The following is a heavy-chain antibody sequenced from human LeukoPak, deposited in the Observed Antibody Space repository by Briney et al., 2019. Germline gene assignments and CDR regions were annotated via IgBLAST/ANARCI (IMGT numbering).Heavy chain of an antibody. CDR2: IKQDGSEK. J-gene: IGHJ4*02. Sequence: GGSLRLSCAASGFTFSSYWMSWVRQAPGKGLEWVANIKQDGSEKYYVDSEKGRFTISRDNAKNSLYLQMNSLRAEDTAVYYCAREASLSSWYYFDYWGQGTLVTVSS. V-gene: IGHV3-7*03. D-gene: IGHD6-13*01. CDR1: GFTFSSYW. CDR3: AREASLSSWYYFDY.